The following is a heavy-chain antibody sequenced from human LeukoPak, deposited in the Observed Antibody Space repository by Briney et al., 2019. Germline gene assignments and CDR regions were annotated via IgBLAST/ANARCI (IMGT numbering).Heavy chain of an antibody. CDR2: TYYSGST. CDR3: ARSPMVRGLINRYYFDY. V-gene: IGHV4-39*01. J-gene: IGHJ4*02. D-gene: IGHD3-10*01. Sequence: SETLSLTCIVSGFCISSSRYNWGWIRQPPGKGLEWIGSTYYSGSTYYNPSFKSRVTISVDTSKNQFSLKVSSVTAADTAVYYCARSPMVRGLINRYYFDYWGQGTLVTVSS. CDR1: GFCISSSRYN.